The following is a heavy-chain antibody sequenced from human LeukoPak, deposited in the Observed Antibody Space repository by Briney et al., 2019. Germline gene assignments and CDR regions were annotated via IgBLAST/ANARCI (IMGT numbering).Heavy chain of an antibody. J-gene: IGHJ4*02. V-gene: IGHV4-61*01. Sequence: SETLSLTCTVSGGSVSSGSYYWSWIRQPPGKGLEWIGYIYYSGSTNYNPSLKSRVTISVDTSKNQFSLKLSSVTAADTAVYYCARGGSYYDILTGYYALYYFDYWGQGTLVTVSS. D-gene: IGHD3-9*01. CDR1: GGSVSSGSYY. CDR2: IYYSGST. CDR3: ARGGSYYDILTGYYALYYFDY.